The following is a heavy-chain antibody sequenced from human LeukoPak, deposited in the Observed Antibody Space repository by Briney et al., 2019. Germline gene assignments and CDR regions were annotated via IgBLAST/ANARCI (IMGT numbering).Heavy chain of an antibody. Sequence: SVKVSCKASGGTFSSYAISWVRQAPGQGLEWMGGIIPIFGTANYAQKFQGRVTITADESTSTAYMELSSLRSEDTAVYYCASPAEPYVWGSYRYTLGAFDIWGQGTMVTVSS. D-gene: IGHD3-16*02. J-gene: IGHJ3*02. V-gene: IGHV1-69*13. CDR1: GGTFSSYA. CDR2: IIPIFGTA. CDR3: ASPAEPYVWGSYRYTLGAFDI.